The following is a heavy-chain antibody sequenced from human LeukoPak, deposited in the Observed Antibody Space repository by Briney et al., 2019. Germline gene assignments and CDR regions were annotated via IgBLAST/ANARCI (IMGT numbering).Heavy chain of an antibody. J-gene: IGHJ4*02. V-gene: IGHV3-33*01. D-gene: IGHD4-17*01. CDR3: ARDSDYGDGFDY. CDR2: IWHDGSSK. Sequence: GGSLRLSCAASGXTFSTYGLHWVRQAPGKGLEWVAVIWHDGSSKYYADSVKGRFLLSRDNSLNTVYLQMNSLRAEDTAVYYCARDSDYGDGFDYWGQGTLVTVSS. CDR1: GXTFSTYG.